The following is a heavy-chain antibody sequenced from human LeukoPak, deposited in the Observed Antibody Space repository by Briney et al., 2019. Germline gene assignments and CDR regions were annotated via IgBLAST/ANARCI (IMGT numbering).Heavy chain of an antibody. J-gene: IGHJ4*02. CDR2: IYHSGTTYSGST. D-gene: IGHD3-10*01. Sequence: SETLSLTCNVSGASMSNYYWVWIRQPPGKGLEWIGSIYHSGTTYSGSTYYNPSLKSRVTISLDTSKNQFSLKVGSMTAADTAVYYCARRYAYGSGSFDYWGQGTLVTVSS. V-gene: IGHV4-39*07. CDR3: ARRYAYGSGSFDY. CDR1: GASMSNYY.